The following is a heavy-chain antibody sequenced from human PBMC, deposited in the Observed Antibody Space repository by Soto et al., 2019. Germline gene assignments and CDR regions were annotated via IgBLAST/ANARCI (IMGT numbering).Heavy chain of an antibody. V-gene: IGHV3-30*18. CDR2: ISYDGSNK. J-gene: IGHJ6*02. Sequence: QVQLVESGGGVVQPGRSLRLSCAASGFTFSSYGMHWARQAPGKGLEWVAVISYDGSNKYYADSVKGRFTISRDNSKNTLYLQMNSLRAEDTAVYYCAKDSPGGYGDYYYYGMDVWGQGTTVTVSS. D-gene: IGHD4-17*01. CDR3: AKDSPGGYGDYYYYGMDV. CDR1: GFTFSSYG.